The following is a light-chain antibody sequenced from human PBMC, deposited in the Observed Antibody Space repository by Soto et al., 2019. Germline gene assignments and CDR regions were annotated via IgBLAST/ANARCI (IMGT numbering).Light chain of an antibody. V-gene: IGLV1-40*01. CDR3: QSYDGTSVV. Sequence: QSVLTQPPSVSGAPGQRVTISCSGSSSNIGTGYDVHWYQQLPGAAPKLLIYANTNRPSGVPDRFSGSKSGASASLAIPGLQAEDEADYYCQSYDGTSVVFGGGTKVTVL. CDR2: ANT. CDR1: SSNIGTGYD. J-gene: IGLJ2*01.